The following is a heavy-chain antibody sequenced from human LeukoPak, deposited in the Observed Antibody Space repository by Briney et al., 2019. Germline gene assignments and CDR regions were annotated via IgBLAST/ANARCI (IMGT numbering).Heavy chain of an antibody. D-gene: IGHD3-3*02. Sequence: PGGSLRLSCAASGFSFSKFAMHWVRQAPGRGLEAVSGISYNGDGTYYANSVKGRFTIYSDNSKKTLYLQVGSLRVEDMGVYYCARGHFWSGYTYQDSFYYMDVWGKGTAVTVSS. V-gene: IGHV3-64*01. J-gene: IGHJ6*03. CDR2: ISYNGDGT. CDR1: GFSFSKFA. CDR3: ARGHFWSGYTYQDSFYYMDV.